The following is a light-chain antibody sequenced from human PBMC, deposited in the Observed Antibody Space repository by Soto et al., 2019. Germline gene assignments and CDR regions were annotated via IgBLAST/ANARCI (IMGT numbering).Light chain of an antibody. V-gene: IGLV2-14*03. CDR1: NSDVGDYNY. CDR2: DVT. CDR3: SSYTSSSVV. Sequence: QSALTQPASVSGSPGQSITISCAGPNSDVGDYNYSSWYQHHPGKAPKLILYDVTSRPSGVSDRFSGSKSGNTASLTISGLRAEDEADYYCSSYTSSSVVFGGGTKLTVL. J-gene: IGLJ2*01.